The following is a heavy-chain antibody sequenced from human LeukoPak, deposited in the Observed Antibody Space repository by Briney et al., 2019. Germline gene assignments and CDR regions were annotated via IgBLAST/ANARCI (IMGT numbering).Heavy chain of an antibody. Sequence: SETLSLTCSVSGVSISAYYWSWIRQPAGQGLEWIGRIYPGESIYASENTTYNPSLKSRVSMSGDTSKNQVSLKLRSVTAADTAVYYCARDPTTVTTIFDSWGQGTLVTVSS. D-gene: IGHD4-17*01. CDR2: IYPGESIYASENT. CDR1: GVSISAYY. J-gene: IGHJ4*02. CDR3: ARDPTTVTTIFDS. V-gene: IGHV4-4*07.